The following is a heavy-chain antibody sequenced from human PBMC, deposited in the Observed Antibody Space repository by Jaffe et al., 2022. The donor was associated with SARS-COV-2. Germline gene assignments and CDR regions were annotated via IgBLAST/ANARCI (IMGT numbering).Heavy chain of an antibody. D-gene: IGHD1-1*01. V-gene: IGHV3-66*02. J-gene: IGHJ6*02. CDR2: IYSSATT. Sequence: EVQLVESGGGLVQPGGSLRLSCAASGFTVSSYYINWVRQAPGKGLEWVSVIYSSATTDYADSVKGRFTISRDSSKNTLYLQMNSLRAEDTAVYYCARDLNSPYYGMDVWGQGTTVTVSS. CDR1: GFTVSSYY. CDR3: ARDLNSPYYGMDV.